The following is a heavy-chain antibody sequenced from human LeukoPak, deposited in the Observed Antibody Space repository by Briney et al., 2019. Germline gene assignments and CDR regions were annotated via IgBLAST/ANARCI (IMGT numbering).Heavy chain of an antibody. J-gene: IGHJ5*02. V-gene: IGHV3-7*01. D-gene: IGHD1-26*01. CDR2: IKQDGSEK. CDR1: GFTFSSYW. Sequence: GGSLRLSCAASGFTFSSYWMSWVRQAPGKGLEWVANIKQDGSEKYYVDSVKGRFTISRDNAKNSLYLQMNSLRAEDTAVYYGARLERWSYYDNWFDPWGQGTLVTVSS. CDR3: ARLERWSYYDNWFDP.